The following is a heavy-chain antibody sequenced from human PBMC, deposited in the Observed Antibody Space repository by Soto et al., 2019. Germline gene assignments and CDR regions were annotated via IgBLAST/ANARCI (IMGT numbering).Heavy chain of an antibody. D-gene: IGHD3-22*01. V-gene: IGHV4-4*07. CDR2: IYSTGST. Sequence: SETLSLTCPVSGGSIKNNYCIFIRHPAWKGLEWIGRIYSTGSTNYNPSLKSRLTMSVDTSKNQFSLRLSSVTAADTAVYYCARDEYYDSNNWFASWGQGTLVTVSS. CDR1: GGSIKNNY. CDR3: ARDEYYDSNNWFAS. J-gene: IGHJ5*01.